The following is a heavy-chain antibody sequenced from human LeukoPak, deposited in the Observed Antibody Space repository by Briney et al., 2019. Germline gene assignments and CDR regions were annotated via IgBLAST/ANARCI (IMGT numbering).Heavy chain of an antibody. CDR2: IHYSGST. Sequence: SETLSLTCTVSGGAMSGYCWTWIRRSPGRRLEWIAYIHYSGSTNYNPSLKSRVTISVDTSKNQFSLRLNSVTAADTAVYYCARLRGNYFPDYWGQGTLVTVSS. D-gene: IGHD4-11*01. V-gene: IGHV4-59*01. CDR3: ARLRGNYFPDY. J-gene: IGHJ4*02. CDR1: GGAMSGYC.